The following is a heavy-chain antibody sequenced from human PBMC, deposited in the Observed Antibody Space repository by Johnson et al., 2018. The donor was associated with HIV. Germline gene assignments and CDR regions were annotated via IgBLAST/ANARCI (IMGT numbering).Heavy chain of an antibody. D-gene: IGHD5-12*01. J-gene: IGHJ1*01. Sequence: VQLVESGGGLVQPGGSLRLSCAASGFTFSSYWMHWDRQAPGKGLVWVSRINSDGSSTSYADSVMGRFTISRDNAQNTLYLQMNSLRAEDTAVYYCARDRLLATIPLGPASSVLELGDSVRGLLGLHW. V-gene: IGHV3-74*01. CDR3: ARDRLLATIPLGPASSVLELGDSVRGLLGLH. CDR2: INSDGSST. CDR1: GFTFSSYW.